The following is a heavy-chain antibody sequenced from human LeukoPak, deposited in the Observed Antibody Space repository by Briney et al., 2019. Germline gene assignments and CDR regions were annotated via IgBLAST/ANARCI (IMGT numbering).Heavy chain of an antibody. CDR1: GFTFSSYT. D-gene: IGHD4-23*01. J-gene: IGHJ4*02. CDR3: VRGNDYGGPHY. CDR2: ISGSNSYI. V-gene: IGHV3-21*01. Sequence: PGGSLRLSCAASGFTFSSYTMHWIRQAPGKGLEWVSSISGSNSYIFYADSVKGRFTVSRDNAKDSLYLQMNSLRAEDTAVYYCVRGNDYGGPHYWGQGTLVTVSS.